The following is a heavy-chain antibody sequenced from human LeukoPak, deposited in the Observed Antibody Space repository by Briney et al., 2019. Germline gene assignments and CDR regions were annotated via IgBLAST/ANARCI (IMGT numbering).Heavy chain of an antibody. V-gene: IGHV4-61*02. CDR2: VGRMYNREST. D-gene: IGHD2-2*01. J-gene: IGHJ4*02. Sequence: SETLSLTCTVSGGSISSGTYYWNWIRQPAGKGLEWIGRVGRMYNRESTNYNPSLKSPVTISVDTSKNQFSLKLSSVTAADTAVYYCASSSWLRDANFDSWGQGTLVTVSS. CDR3: ASSSWLRDANFDS. CDR1: GGSISSGTYY.